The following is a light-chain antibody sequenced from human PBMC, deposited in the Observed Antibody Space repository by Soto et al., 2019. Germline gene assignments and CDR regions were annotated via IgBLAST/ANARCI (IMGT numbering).Light chain of an antibody. CDR3: QQYFTTPMFT. CDR2: WAS. Sequence: VMTQSPDSLAVSLGERATINCKSSQSLLYSPNNQNYLAWYQQKPGQPPKLLIYWASTRESGVPDRFSGSGSGTDFTLTISSLQAEDVAVYYFQQYFTTPMFTFGQGTKLEIK. CDR1: QSLLYSPNNQNY. J-gene: IGKJ2*01. V-gene: IGKV4-1*01.